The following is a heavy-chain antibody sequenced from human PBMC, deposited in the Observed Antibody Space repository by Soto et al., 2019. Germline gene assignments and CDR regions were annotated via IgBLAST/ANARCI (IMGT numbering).Heavy chain of an antibody. CDR3: ARLGPYASGTYSFRHNRLDP. V-gene: IGHV3-49*03. J-gene: IGHJ5*02. CDR1: GFTFGDYA. Sequence: PGGSLRLSCTASGFTFGDYAMSWFRQAPGKGLEWVGFIRSKAYGGTTEYAASVKGRFTISRDSSKNTVYLQMNTVRADDTAVYYCARLGPYASGTYSFRHNRLDPWGQGTLVTVSS. D-gene: IGHD3-10*01. CDR2: IRSKAYGGTT.